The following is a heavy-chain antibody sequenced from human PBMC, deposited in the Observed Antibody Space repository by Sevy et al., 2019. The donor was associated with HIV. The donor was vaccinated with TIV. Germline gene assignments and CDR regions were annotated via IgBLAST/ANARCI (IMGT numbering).Heavy chain of an antibody. Sequence: SETLSLTCAVYGGSFSGYYWSWIRQPPGKGLEWIGEINHSGSTNYNPSLKSRVTISVDTSKNQVSLKLSSVTAADTAVYYCARGRGMVRGVIITAPYYYYYGMDVWGQGTTVTVSS. D-gene: IGHD3-10*01. CDR1: GGSFSGYY. CDR3: ARGRGMVRGVIITAPYYYYYGMDV. J-gene: IGHJ6*02. V-gene: IGHV4-34*01. CDR2: INHSGST.